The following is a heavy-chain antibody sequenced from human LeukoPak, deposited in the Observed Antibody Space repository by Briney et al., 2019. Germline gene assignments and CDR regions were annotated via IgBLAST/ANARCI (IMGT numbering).Heavy chain of an antibody. Sequence: SQTLSLACTVSGGSISSYYWSWIRQPPGKGLEWIGYIYYSGSTTYNPSLKSRVIISVDTSKIQFSLKLSSVTAADTAVYYCARTVSSGWTSYYMDVWGKGTTVTVSS. CDR1: GGSISSYY. J-gene: IGHJ6*03. CDR2: IYYSGST. CDR3: ARTVSSGWTSYYMDV. D-gene: IGHD6-19*01. V-gene: IGHV4-59*01.